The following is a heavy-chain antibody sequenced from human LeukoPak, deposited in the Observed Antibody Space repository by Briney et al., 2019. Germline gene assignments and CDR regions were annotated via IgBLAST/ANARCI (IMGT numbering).Heavy chain of an antibody. V-gene: IGHV3-23*01. CDR3: AKSVGIIRRGAFDI. J-gene: IGHJ3*02. Sequence: GGSLRLSCAASGFTFSTYAMSWVRQAPGKGLEWVSCISGSGATTYYADSAKGRFTISRDNSKNTLYVQMNSLRAEDTAVYYCAKSVGIIRRGAFDIWGQGTMVTVSS. D-gene: IGHD3-10*01. CDR2: ISGSGATT. CDR1: GFTFSTYA.